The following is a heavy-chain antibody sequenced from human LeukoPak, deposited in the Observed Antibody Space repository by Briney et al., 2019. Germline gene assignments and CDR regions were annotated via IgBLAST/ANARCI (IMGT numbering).Heavy chain of an antibody. Sequence: GASVKVSCKASGGTFSSYAISWVRQAPGQGLEWMGGIIPIFGTANYAQKFQGRVTLTADESTSTAYMELSSLRSEDTAVYYCARGLERRYYYYYYMDVWGKETTVTVSS. CDR3: ARGLERRYYYYYYMDV. CDR1: GGTFSSYA. CDR2: IIPIFGTA. J-gene: IGHJ6*03. V-gene: IGHV1-69*13. D-gene: IGHD1-1*01.